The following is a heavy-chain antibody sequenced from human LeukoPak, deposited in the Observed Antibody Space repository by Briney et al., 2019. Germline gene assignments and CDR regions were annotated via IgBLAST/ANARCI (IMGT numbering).Heavy chain of an antibody. J-gene: IGHJ5*02. CDR3: ARDFPVAGTENWFDP. Sequence: ASVKVSCKASGYTFTSYGISWVRQAPGQGLEWMGWISAYNGNTNYAQKLQGRVTMTTDTSTSTAYMELRSLRSDDTAVYYCARDFPVAGTENWFDPWGRGTLVTVSS. CDR1: GYTFTSYG. V-gene: IGHV1-18*01. D-gene: IGHD6-19*01. CDR2: ISAYNGNT.